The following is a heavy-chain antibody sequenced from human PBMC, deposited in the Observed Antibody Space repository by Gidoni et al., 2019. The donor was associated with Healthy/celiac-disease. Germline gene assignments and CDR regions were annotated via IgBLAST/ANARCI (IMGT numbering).Heavy chain of an antibody. CDR1: GFTFGYYA. V-gene: IGHV3-49*03. Sequence: EVQLVESGGGLVQPGRSLRLSCTASGFTFGYYAMSWFRQAPGKGLEWVGFIRSKAYGGTTEYAASVKGRFTISRDDSKSIAYLQMNSLKTEDTAVYYCTRSIPPERVVIKDCAFDIWGQGTMVTVSS. J-gene: IGHJ3*02. D-gene: IGHD3-3*01. CDR3: TRSIPPERVVIKDCAFDI. CDR2: IRSKAYGGTT.